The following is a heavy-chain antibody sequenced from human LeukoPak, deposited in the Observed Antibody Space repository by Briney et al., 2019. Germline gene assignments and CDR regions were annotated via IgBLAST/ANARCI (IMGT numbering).Heavy chain of an antibody. D-gene: IGHD6-13*01. CDR3: AKEFSSSWYYYFDY. V-gene: IGHV3-23*01. CDR2: ISGSGGTT. J-gene: IGHJ4*02. CDR1: EFTFSSYA. Sequence: GGSLRLSCAASEFTFSSYAMSWVRQAPGKGLEWVSAISGSGGTTYYTDSVKGRFTISRDNSKNTLYLQMNSLRAEDTAVYYCAKEFSSSWYYYFDYWGQGALVTVSS.